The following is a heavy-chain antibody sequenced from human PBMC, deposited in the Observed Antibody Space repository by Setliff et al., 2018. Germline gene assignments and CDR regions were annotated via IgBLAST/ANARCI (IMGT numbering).Heavy chain of an antibody. D-gene: IGHD3-16*01. J-gene: IGHJ4*02. CDR2: IWYDGSNK. CDR1: GFTFSSSG. V-gene: IGHV3-33*03. CDR3: AHPLVPNFGY. Sequence: GSLRLSCAASGFTFSSSGMHWVRQAPGKGLEWVAVIWYDGSNKYYADSVKGRFTISRDNAKNSLYLQMNSLRVEDTAVYYCAHPLVPNFGYWGQGTLVTVSS.